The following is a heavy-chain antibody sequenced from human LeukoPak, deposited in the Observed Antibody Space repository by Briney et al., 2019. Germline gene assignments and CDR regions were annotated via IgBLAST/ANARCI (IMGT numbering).Heavy chain of an antibody. CDR2: ISGSGGST. CDR1: LFTFGTSA. J-gene: IGHJ4*02. D-gene: IGHD5-18*01. V-gene: IGHV3-23*01. Sequence: TGGSLRLSCSASLFTFGTSAMSWVRQAPGKGLEWVSAISGSGGSTYYADSVKGRFTISRDNSKNTLYLQMNSLRAEDTAVYYCAREVTLDYWGQGTLVTVSS. CDR3: AREVTLDY.